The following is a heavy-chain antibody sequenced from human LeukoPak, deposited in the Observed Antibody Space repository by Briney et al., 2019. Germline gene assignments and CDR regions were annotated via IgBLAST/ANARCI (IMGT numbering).Heavy chain of an antibody. V-gene: IGHV4-4*07. J-gene: IGHJ5*02. D-gene: IGHD2-2*01. CDR2: IYTSGST. CDR1: GGSISSYY. Sequence: SETLSLTCTVSGGSISSYYWSWIRQPAGKGLEWIGRIYTSGSTNYNPSLKSRVTMSVDTSKNQFSLKLSSVTAADTVVYYCARGPYCSSTSCSPTGWFDPWGQGTLVTVSS. CDR3: ARGPYCSSTSCSPTGWFDP.